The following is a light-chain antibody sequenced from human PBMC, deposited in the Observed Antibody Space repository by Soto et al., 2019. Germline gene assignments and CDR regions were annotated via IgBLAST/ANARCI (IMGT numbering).Light chain of an antibody. J-gene: IGLJ3*02. CDR2: FDR. Sequence: SYELTQPPSVSVAPGKTARITCGGNNIGSKGVHWYQQKPGQAPVLVIYFDRERPSGIPERFTGSNSGNTATLTISRVEAGDEADYSCQVWDSKGVFGGGTKLTVL. CDR3: QVWDSKGV. V-gene: IGLV3-21*04. CDR1: NIGSKG.